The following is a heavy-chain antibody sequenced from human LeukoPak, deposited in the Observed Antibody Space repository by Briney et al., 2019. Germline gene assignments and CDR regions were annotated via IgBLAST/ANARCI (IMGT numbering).Heavy chain of an antibody. V-gene: IGHV3-53*01. CDR3: ARRIAVAATINWFDP. CDR1: GFTVSSNY. Sequence: PGGSLRLSCAASGFTVSSNYMSWVRQAPGKGLEWVSVIYSGGSTYYADSVKGRFTISRDNSKNTLYLQMNSLRAEDTAVYYCARRIAVAATINWFDPWGQGTLVTVSS. J-gene: IGHJ5*02. CDR2: IYSGGST. D-gene: IGHD6-19*01.